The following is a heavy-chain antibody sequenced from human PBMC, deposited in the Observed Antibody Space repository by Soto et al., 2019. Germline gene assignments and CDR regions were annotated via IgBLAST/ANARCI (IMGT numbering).Heavy chain of an antibody. D-gene: IGHD4-17*01. Sequence: EVQLLESGGGLVQPGGSLRLACAASGFTFGTYAMSWVRQAPGKGLEWVSVLSGNGGDSYYADTVKGRFTIFRDNTKRPLTLQTKTLRPVYTALYYCARIPMTTSLDESYYHDGKDVWGQGTTVTVSS. J-gene: IGHJ6*02. CDR2: LSGNGGDS. CDR1: GFTFGTYA. CDR3: ARIPMTTSLDESYYHDGKDV. V-gene: IGHV3-23*01.